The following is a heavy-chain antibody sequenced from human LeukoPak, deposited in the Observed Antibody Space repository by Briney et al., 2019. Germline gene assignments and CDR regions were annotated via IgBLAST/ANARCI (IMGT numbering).Heavy chain of an antibody. CDR1: GGSISSSSYY. V-gene: IGHV4-39*07. D-gene: IGHD3-22*01. J-gene: IGHJ4*02. CDR2: INHSGST. Sequence: SETLSLTCTVSGGSISSSSYYWSWIRQPPGKGLEWIGEINHSGSTNYNPSLKSRVTISVDTSKNQFSLKLSSVTAADTAVYYCARGRVGYDSSGYYFPAHYFDYWGQGTLVTVSS. CDR3: ARGRVGYDSSGYYFPAHYFDY.